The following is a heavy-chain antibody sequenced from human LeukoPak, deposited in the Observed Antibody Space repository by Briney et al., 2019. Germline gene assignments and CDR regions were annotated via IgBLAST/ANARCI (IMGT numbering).Heavy chain of an antibody. D-gene: IGHD1-1*01. CDR1: GFTFSSYA. V-gene: IGHV3-30-3*01. CDR2: ISYDGSNK. J-gene: IGHJ5*02. Sequence: GGSLRLSCAASGFTFSSYAMHGVRQAPGKGLEWVAVISYDGSNKYYADSVKGRFTISRDNSKNTLYLQMNSLRAEDTAVYYCARSTGINWFDPWGQGTLVTVSS. CDR3: ARSTGINWFDP.